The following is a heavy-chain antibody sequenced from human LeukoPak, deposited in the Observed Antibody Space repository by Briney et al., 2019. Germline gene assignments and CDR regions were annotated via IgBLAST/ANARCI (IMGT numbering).Heavy chain of an antibody. CDR1: GGSISSYY. D-gene: IGHD3-3*01. CDR2: IYYSGST. Sequence: SETLSLTCTVSGGSISSYYWSWIRQPPGKGLEWIGYIYYSGSTNYNPSLKSRVTISVDTSKNQFSLKLSSVTAADTAVYYCARDVWSGYLSNYYYYYMDVWGKGTTDTVSS. J-gene: IGHJ6*03. V-gene: IGHV4-59*01. CDR3: ARDVWSGYLSNYYYYYMDV.